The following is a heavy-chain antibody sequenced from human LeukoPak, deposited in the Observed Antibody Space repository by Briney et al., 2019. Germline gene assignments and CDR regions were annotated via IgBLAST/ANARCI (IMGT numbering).Heavy chain of an antibody. CDR2: ISPNSGGT. D-gene: IGHD3-22*01. CDR1: GYTFTGYY. J-gene: IGHJ4*02. V-gene: IGHV1-2*02. Sequence: ASVKVSCKASGYTFTGYYMHWVRQAPGQGLEWMGWISPNSGGTNYAQKFQGRVTMTRDTSISTAYMELSRLRSDDTAVYYCARVYSYYDTNDYWGQGTLVTVSS. CDR3: ARVYSYYDTNDY.